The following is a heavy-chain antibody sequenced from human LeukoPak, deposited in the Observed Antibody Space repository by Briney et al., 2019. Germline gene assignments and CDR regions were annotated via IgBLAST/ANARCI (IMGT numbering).Heavy chain of an antibody. J-gene: IGHJ4*02. D-gene: IGHD5-24*01. CDR3: ARALWSDGYAFSH. Sequence: PGGSLRLSCAASGFTFSSYWMSWVRQAPGKGLEWVANIKQGGSEKYYVDSVKGRFTISRDNAKNSLYLQMNSLRAEDTAVYYCARALWSDGYAFSHWGQGTLVTVSS. CDR1: GFTFSSYW. V-gene: IGHV3-7*04. CDR2: IKQGGSEK.